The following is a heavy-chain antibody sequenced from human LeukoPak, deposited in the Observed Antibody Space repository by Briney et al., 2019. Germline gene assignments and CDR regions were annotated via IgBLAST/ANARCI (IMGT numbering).Heavy chain of an antibody. D-gene: IGHD4-17*01. CDR3: ARLDGDYVGYYYYYMDV. V-gene: IGHV3-11*04. CDR2: ISSSGSTI. J-gene: IGHJ6*03. Sequence: PGGSLRLSCAASGFTFSDYCMSWIGQAPGKGLEWVSYISSSGSTIYYADSVKGRFTISRDNAKNSLYLQMNSLRAEDTAVYYCARLDGDYVGYYYYYMDVWGKGTTVTVSS. CDR1: GFTFSDYC.